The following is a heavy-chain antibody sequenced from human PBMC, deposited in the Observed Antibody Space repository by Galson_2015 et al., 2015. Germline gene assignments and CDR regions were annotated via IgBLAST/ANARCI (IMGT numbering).Heavy chain of an antibody. Sequence: SLRLSCAASGFTFSGSAMHWVRQASGKGLEWVGRIRSKANSYATAYAASVKVRFTISRDDSKHTAYLQMNSLKTEDTAVYYCTWGAGYCSGGSCYKDYWGQGTLVTVSS. CDR1: GFTFSGSA. D-gene: IGHD2-15*01. V-gene: IGHV3-73*01. CDR3: TWGAGYCSGGSCYKDY. J-gene: IGHJ4*02. CDR2: IRSKANSYAT.